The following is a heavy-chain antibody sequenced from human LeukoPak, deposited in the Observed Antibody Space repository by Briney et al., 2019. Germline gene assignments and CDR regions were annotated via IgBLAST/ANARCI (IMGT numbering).Heavy chain of an antibody. CDR1: GFIFRSSG. V-gene: IGHV3-30*18. D-gene: IGHD2-21*02. CDR3: AKDLLAVTAPKAYFDF. CDR2: ISYDGSEK. J-gene: IGHJ4*02. Sequence: GGSLRLSCTVSGFIFRSSGIHWVRQAPGKGRVWVAGISYDGSEKYYAESVKGRFTISRDNSKTTVYLQMNSLEIEDTAVYYCAKDLLAVTAPKAYFDFWGQGTLVTVSS.